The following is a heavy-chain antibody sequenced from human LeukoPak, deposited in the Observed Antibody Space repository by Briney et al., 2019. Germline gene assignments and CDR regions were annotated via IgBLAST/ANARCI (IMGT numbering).Heavy chain of an antibody. CDR1: GGSISRYY. CDR2: VYYSGST. V-gene: IGHV4-59*01. Sequence: SETLSLTCAVSGGSISRYYWSWIRQPPGKGLEWIGYVYYSGSTNYNPSLKSRVTISVDTSKNQFSLKLNSVTAADTAVYYCAREGTSGDFDYWGQGTLVTVSS. CDR3: AREGTSGDFDY. D-gene: IGHD2-2*01. J-gene: IGHJ4*02.